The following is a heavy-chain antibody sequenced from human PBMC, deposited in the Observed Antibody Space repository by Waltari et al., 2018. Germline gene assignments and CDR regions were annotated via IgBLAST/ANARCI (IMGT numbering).Heavy chain of an antibody. Sequence: QITLKESGPTLVKPTQTLTLTCTFSGFSLSTSGVGVGWIRQPPGKALEWLALIDWNDDKRYSPSLKSRLTITKDTSKNQVVLTMTNMDPVDTATYYCAHIQRTMDIVATINYFDYWCQGTLFTVSS. V-gene: IGHV2-5*01. CDR3: AHIQRTMDIVATINYFDY. D-gene: IGHD5-12*01. CDR2: IDWNDDK. J-gene: IGHJ4*02. CDR1: GFSLSTSGVG.